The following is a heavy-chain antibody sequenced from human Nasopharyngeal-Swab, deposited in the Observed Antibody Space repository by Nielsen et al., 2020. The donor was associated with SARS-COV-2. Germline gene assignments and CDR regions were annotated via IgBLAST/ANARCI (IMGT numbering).Heavy chain of an antibody. CDR3: ARDLDERDIVLTLPAY. Sequence: GGSLRLSCATSGFTFSSYGMHWVRQTPGKGLEWVALIWYDGRNQYYADSVKGRVTISRDNSKNTLYLQMNSLRAEDTAVYYCARDLDERDIVLTLPAYWGQGTPVTVSS. CDR1: GFTFSSYG. J-gene: IGHJ4*02. CDR2: IWYDGRNQ. D-gene: IGHD2-8*01. V-gene: IGHV3-33*01.